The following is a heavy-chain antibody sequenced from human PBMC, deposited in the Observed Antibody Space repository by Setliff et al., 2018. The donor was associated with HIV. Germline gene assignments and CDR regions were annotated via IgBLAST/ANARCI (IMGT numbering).Heavy chain of an antibody. CDR2: IFYRGST. Sequence: PSETLSLTCTVSGGPISRYYWSWIRQPPGKGLEWIAYIFYRGSTNYNPSLKSRVTISVDSSKNQVSLTVTSVTAADTAVYYCALDPGYRRDYWGQGTLVTVSS. CDR1: GGPISRYY. CDR3: ALDPGYRRDY. D-gene: IGHD5-12*01. V-gene: IGHV4-59*08. J-gene: IGHJ4*02.